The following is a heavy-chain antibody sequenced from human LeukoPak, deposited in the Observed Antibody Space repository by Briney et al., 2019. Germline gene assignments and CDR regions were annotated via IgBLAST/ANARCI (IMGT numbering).Heavy chain of an antibody. J-gene: IGHJ5*02. CDR3: ARGRSYGSGRYWFDP. CDR2: INHSGST. Sequence: SETLSLTCAVYGGSFSGYYWSWIRQPPGKGLEWIGEINHSGSTNYNPSLKSGVTIPVDTSKNQFSLKLSSVTAADTAVYYCARGRSYGSGRYWFDPWGQGTLVTVSS. CDR1: GGSFSGYY. D-gene: IGHD3-10*01. V-gene: IGHV4-34*01.